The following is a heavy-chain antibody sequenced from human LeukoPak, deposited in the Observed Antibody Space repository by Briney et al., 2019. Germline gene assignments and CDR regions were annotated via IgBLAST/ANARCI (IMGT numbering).Heavy chain of an antibody. CDR3: ARRNPELGKSYDY. J-gene: IGHJ4*02. CDR1: GFTFSSYW. CDR2: ISGDGTT. Sequence: PGGSLRLSCAASGFTFSSYWMHWVRQPPGKGLVWVSRISGDGTTTYAASVKGRFTISRDNAKNTLFLQMNRLRAEDTAVYYCARRNPELGKSYDYWGQGTLVTVSS. V-gene: IGHV3-74*01. D-gene: IGHD7-27*01.